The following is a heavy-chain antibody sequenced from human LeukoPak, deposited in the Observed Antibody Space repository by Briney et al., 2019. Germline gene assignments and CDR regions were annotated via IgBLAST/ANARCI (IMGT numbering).Heavy chain of an antibody. J-gene: IGHJ4*02. D-gene: IGHD1-20*01. V-gene: IGHV5-51*01. CDR1: GYTFTTYW. CDR3: ARLGITGATLYYFDN. CDR2: IYPGDSDT. Sequence: GESLKISCKGSGYTFTTYWIAWVRQMRANGLDWMGIIYPGDSDTRYSPTFQGHVTMSADKSISTAYLQWSSMKASDTGMFYCARLGITGATLYYFDNWGQGTLVRVSS.